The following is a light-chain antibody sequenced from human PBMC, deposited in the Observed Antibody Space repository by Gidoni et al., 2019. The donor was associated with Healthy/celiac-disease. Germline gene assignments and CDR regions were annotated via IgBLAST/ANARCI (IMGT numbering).Light chain of an antibody. CDR2: CAS. CDR3: QQYYSSPWT. Sequence: DIVMIQTPDSLAVRLGKRATINCKSSQSVLYSANNKNYLAWYHQKPGQPPKRVIYCASTRETGVPDRFSGSGSGTDFTLTISSLQAEDVAVYYCQQYYSSPWTFGQGTKVEIK. V-gene: IGKV4-1*01. J-gene: IGKJ1*01. CDR1: QSVLYSANNKNY.